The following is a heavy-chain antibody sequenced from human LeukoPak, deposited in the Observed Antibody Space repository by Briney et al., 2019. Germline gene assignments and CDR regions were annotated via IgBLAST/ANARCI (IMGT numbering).Heavy chain of an antibody. Sequence: KPGGSLRLSCAASGFTFSSYSMNWVRQAPGKGLEWVSSISSSSSYIYYADSVKGRFTISRDNSKNTLYLQMNSLRGEDTAVYYCAKETRTHTDMVAYYYYMDVWGKGTTVTISS. CDR2: ISSSSSYI. D-gene: IGHD1-14*01. V-gene: IGHV3-21*01. CDR3: AKETRTHTDMVAYYYYMDV. CDR1: GFTFSSYS. J-gene: IGHJ6*03.